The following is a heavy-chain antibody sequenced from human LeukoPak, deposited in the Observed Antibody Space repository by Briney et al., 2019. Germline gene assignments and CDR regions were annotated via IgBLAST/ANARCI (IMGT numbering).Heavy chain of an antibody. CDR3: ARVPLPWTGQRGYFYYYYMDV. CDR1: GYTFTSYA. Sequence: ASVKVSCKASGYTFTSYAVNWVRQAPGQGLEWMGWINTNTGNPTYAQAFTGRFVFSLDTSVSTAYLQISSLKADDTAVYYCARVPLPWTGQRGYFYYYYMDVWGKGTTVTVSS. CDR2: INTNTGNP. D-gene: IGHD3/OR15-3a*01. J-gene: IGHJ6*03. V-gene: IGHV7-4-1*02.